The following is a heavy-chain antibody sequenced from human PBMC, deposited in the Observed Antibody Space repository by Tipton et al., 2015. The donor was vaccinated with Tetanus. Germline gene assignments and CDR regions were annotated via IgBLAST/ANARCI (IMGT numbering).Heavy chain of an antibody. Sequence: TLSLTCSVSGDSGSRHYWSWIRQPPGKGLEWVGYVYYTGDTNYNPSLKSRVTISMDRSENQISLKMTSVTAADTAVYYCAGVTAQRTELYFEHWGQGTQVTVSS. CDR3: AGVTAQRTELYFEH. D-gene: IGHD2-8*02. CDR2: VYYTGDT. J-gene: IGHJ1*01. CDR1: GDSGSRHY. V-gene: IGHV4-59*02.